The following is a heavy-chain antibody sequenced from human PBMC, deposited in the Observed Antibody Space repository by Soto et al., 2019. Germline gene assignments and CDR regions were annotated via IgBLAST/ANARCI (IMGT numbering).Heavy chain of an antibody. V-gene: IGHV6-1*01. D-gene: IGHD1-1*01. CDR1: GDSVSSNSAA. Sequence: QVPLQQSGPGLVKPSQTLSLTCDISGDSVSSNSAAWNWIRQTPSRGLEWLGRTYYRSKWYSNYAISVKSRVTVNPDTFKNQCSLQLNSVTPEDTAVYYCARGSWDDVSGHYYMDVWGKGTTVTVSS. CDR2: TYYRSKWYS. CDR3: ARGSWDDVSGHYYMDV. J-gene: IGHJ6*03.